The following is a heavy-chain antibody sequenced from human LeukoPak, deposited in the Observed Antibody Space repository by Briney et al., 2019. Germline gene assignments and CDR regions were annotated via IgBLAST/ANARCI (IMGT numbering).Heavy chain of an antibody. D-gene: IGHD2-15*01. Sequence: ASVKVSCKVSGYTLTELSMHWVRQAPGKGLERTGGFDPEDGETIYAQKFQGRVTMTEDTSTDTAYMELSSLRSEDTAVYYCATWGIGYCSGGSCYSGSIFVDYWGQGTLVTVSS. CDR3: ATWGIGYCSGGSCYSGSIFVDY. CDR2: FDPEDGET. V-gene: IGHV1-24*01. J-gene: IGHJ4*02. CDR1: GYTLTELS.